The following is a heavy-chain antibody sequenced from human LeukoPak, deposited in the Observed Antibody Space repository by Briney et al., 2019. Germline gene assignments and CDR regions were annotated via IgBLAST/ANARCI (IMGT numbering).Heavy chain of an antibody. J-gene: IGHJ4*02. D-gene: IGHD2-15*01. CDR3: ARDLSGGSSFDY. V-gene: IGHV4-59*01. CDR1: GGSISSYY. Sequence: PSETLSLTCTVSGGSISSYYWSWIRQPPGKGLEWIGYIYYIGSTNYNPSLKSRVTISVDTSENQFSLRLSSVTAADTAVYYCARDLSGGSSFDYWGQGTLVTVSS. CDR2: IYYIGST.